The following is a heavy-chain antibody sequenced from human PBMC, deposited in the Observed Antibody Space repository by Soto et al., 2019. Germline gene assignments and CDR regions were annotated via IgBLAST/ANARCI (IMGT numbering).Heavy chain of an antibody. CDR3: ARGEDCVTSPQKRCGHFDY. J-gene: IGHJ4*02. Sequence: PSETLSLTCAVYGGSFSGYYWSWIRQPPGKGLEWIGEINHSGSTNYNPSLKSRVTISVDTSKNQFSLKLSSVTAADTAVYYCARGEDCVTSPQKRCGHFDYWGQGTLVTVSS. V-gene: IGHV4-34*01. CDR1: GGSFSGYY. CDR2: INHSGST. D-gene: IGHD2-21*02.